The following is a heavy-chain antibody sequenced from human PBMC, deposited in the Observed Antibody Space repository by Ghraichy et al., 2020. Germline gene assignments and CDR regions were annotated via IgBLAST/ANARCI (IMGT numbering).Heavy chain of an antibody. Sequence: SGPTLVKPTQTLTLTCTFSGFSLSTSGMRVSWIRQPPGKALEWLARIDWDDDKFYSTSLKTRLTISKDTSKNQGVLTMTNMDPVDTATYYCARDYYDSSGYYNYYYMDVWGKGTTVTVSS. CDR1: GFSLSTSGMR. J-gene: IGHJ6*03. V-gene: IGHV2-70*04. CDR2: IDWDDDK. CDR3: ARDYYDSSGYYNYYYMDV. D-gene: IGHD3-22*01.